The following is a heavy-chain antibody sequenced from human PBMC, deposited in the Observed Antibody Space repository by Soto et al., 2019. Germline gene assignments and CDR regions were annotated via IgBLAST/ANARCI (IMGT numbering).Heavy chain of an antibody. CDR3: AKDSRSHPQGWFDP. CDR2: ISGSGDYT. V-gene: IGHV3-23*01. D-gene: IGHD2-15*01. J-gene: IGHJ5*02. Sequence: EVQLLESGGGLVQPGESLRLACAASGFTFSSYAMTWVRQAPGKGLEWASSISGSGDYTSFADSVKGRFTISRDNTKDTLYLQMSSLRVEDTAIYYCAKDSRSHPQGWFDPWGQGTLVTVSS. CDR1: GFTFSSYA.